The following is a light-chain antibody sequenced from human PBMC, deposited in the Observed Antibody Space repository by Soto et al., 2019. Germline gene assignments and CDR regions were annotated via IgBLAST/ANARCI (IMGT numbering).Light chain of an antibody. Sequence: LYHSRGTLSLTKKERATLSCRASQSVSSSYLAWYQQKPGQAPRLLIYGASNRATGIPDRFSGSGSGTDFTLTISRLEPEDFAVYYCQQYGSSGTFGQGTKVDVK. CDR2: GAS. CDR1: QSVSSSY. V-gene: IGKV3-20*01. CDR3: QQYGSSGT. J-gene: IGKJ1*01.